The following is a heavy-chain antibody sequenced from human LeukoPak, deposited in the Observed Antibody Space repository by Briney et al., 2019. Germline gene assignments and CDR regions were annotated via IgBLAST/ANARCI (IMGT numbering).Heavy chain of an antibody. CDR2: IYYSGST. D-gene: IGHD2-15*01. J-gene: IGHJ3*02. CDR1: DDSISSSSYY. Sequence: SETLSLTCTVSDDSISSSSYYWGWIRQPPGKGLGWIGIIYYSGSTSYNPSLKIRVTISVDTSKNLFSLKLSSVTAADTAMYYCARLSHIYCSGGGCRGAFDIWGQGTMVTVSS. V-gene: IGHV4-39*01. CDR3: ARLSHIYCSGGGCRGAFDI.